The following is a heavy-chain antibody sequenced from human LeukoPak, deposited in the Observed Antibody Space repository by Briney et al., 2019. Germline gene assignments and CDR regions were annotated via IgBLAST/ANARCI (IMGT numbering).Heavy chain of an antibody. CDR3: ARQYSDILTGYHRGELYWYFDL. V-gene: IGHV3-21*04. Sequence: GGSLRLSCAASGFTFSTYSMNWVRQAPGKGLEWVSCISTRSTYIYYADSVKGRFTISRDNAKNSLYLQMNSLRAEDTAVYYCARQYSDILTGYHRGELYWYFDLWGRGTLVTVSS. CDR2: ISTRSTYI. CDR1: GFTFSTYS. D-gene: IGHD3-9*01. J-gene: IGHJ2*01.